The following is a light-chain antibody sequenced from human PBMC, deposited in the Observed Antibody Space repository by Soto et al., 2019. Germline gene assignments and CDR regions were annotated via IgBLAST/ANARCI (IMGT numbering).Light chain of an antibody. Sequence: AIRMTPSPSSLSASTGEKVTNTCRASQGISSYLAWYQQKPGKAPKLLIYAASTLQSGVPSRFSGSGSGTDFTLTISCLQSEDFATYYCQQYYSYPPTFGPGTKVDIK. CDR1: QGISSY. V-gene: IGKV1-8*01. CDR3: QQYYSYPPT. CDR2: AAS. J-gene: IGKJ3*01.